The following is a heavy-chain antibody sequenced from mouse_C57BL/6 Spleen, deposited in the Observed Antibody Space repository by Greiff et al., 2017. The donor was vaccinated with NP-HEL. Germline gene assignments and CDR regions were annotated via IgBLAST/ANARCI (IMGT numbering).Heavy chain of an antibody. CDR1: GYTFTSYW. V-gene: IGHV1-52*01. CDR2: IDPSDSET. J-gene: IGHJ1*03. Sequence: QVQLKQPGAELVRPGSSVKLSCKASGYTFTSYWMHWVKQRPIQGLEWIGNIDPSDSETHYNQKFKDKATLTVDKSSSTAYMQLSSLTSEDSAVYYCARFPDGYYWYFDVWGTGTTVTVSS. D-gene: IGHD2-3*01. CDR3: ARFPDGYYWYFDV.